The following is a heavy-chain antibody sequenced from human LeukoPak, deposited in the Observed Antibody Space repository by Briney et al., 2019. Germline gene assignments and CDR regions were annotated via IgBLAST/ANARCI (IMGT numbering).Heavy chain of an antibody. CDR3: AKQSYARSLGE. CDR2: TNSGGTST. Sequence: PGGSLRLSCATSGFPFSDFPMSWVRQAPGKGLEWISTTNSGGTSTYYAESVKGRFTISRDNSKNTLYLQMSSLRVEDTAVYYCAKQSYARSLGEGGPGTLVSVSS. V-gene: IGHV3-23*01. D-gene: IGHD2-8*01. CDR1: GFPFSDFP. J-gene: IGHJ4*02.